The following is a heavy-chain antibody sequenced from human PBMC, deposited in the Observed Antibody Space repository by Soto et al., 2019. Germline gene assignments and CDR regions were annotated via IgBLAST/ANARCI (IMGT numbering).Heavy chain of an antibody. CDR2: IIPIFGTA. CDR1: GGTFSSYA. D-gene: IGHD1-26*01. CDR3: ARYRGSYGKGWFAP. J-gene: IGHJ5*02. V-gene: IGHV1-69*12. Sequence: QVQLVQSGAEVKKPGSSVKVSCKASGGTFSSYAISWVRQAPGQGLEWMGGIIPIFGTANYAQKFQGRVTITADESTRTAYMELSSLRTEDTAVYYFARYRGSYGKGWFAPWGQGTLVTVTS.